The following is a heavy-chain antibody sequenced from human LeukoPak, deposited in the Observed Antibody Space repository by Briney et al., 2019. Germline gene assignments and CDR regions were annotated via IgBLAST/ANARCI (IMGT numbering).Heavy chain of an antibody. CDR1: GGSISSDTYY. J-gene: IGHJ5*02. CDR2: IYASGNS. D-gene: IGHD2-15*01. V-gene: IGHV4-61*02. Sequence: SETLSLTCTVSGGSISSDTYYWSWIRQPAGKGLEWIGRIYASGNSNYNASLKSRVTISIDTSKNQFSLRRNSVIATDTAVYYCAGTRRYCSGGSCYNWFDPWGQGILVTVSS. CDR3: AGTRRYCSGGSCYNWFDP.